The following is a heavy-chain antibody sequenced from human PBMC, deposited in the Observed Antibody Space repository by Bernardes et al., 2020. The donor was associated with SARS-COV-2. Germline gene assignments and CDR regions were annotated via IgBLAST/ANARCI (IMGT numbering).Heavy chain of an antibody. J-gene: IGHJ4*02. CDR3: TRDGKGDVDYDSWSGYPEY. CDR1: GFIVSNNY. V-gene: IGHV3-66*02. CDR2: LYSGGTT. Sequence: GGSLRLSCAASGFIVSNNYMSWVRQAPGKGLEWVAVLYSGGTTYYADSVKGRFTISRDSSINALHLQMNSLRTEDTAVYYCTRDGKGDVDYDSWSGYPEYWGQGTLVTVSS. D-gene: IGHD3-3*01.